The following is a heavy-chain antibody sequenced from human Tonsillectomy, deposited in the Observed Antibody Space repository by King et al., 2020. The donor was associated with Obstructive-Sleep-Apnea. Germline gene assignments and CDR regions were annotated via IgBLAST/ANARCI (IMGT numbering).Heavy chain of an antibody. CDR3: ARGVTTGDFDL. Sequence: HVQLVESGAEVKKPGSSVKVSCKASGGTFSSYAISWVRQAPGQGLEWMGVIIPILGIANYAQKFQGRVTITADKSTSTAYMELSSLRSEDTAVYYCARGVTTGDFDLWGRGTLVTVSS. D-gene: IGHD4-17*01. J-gene: IGHJ2*01. V-gene: IGHV1-69*09. CDR1: GGTFSSYA. CDR2: IIPILGIA.